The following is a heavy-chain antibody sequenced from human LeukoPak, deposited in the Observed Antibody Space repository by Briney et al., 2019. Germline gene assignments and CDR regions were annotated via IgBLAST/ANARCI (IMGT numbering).Heavy chain of an antibody. CDR2: IYSGGST. D-gene: IGHD3-22*01. J-gene: IGHJ4*02. V-gene: IGHV3-53*04. CDR3: ARMGYYESSGNDY. CDR1: GFTFSSYS. Sequence: GGSLRLSCAASGFTFSSYSMNWVRQAPGKGLEWVSVIYSGGSTYYADSVKGRFTISRHNSKNTLYLQMNSLRAEDTAVYYCARMGYYESSGNDYWGQGTLVTVSS.